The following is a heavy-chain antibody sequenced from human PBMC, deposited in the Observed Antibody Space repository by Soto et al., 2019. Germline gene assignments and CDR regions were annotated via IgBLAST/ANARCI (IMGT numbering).Heavy chain of an antibody. J-gene: IGHJ6*02. CDR2: ISAYNGST. D-gene: IGHD6-13*01. CDR1: GYTFTSYG. V-gene: IGHV1-18*01. Sequence: ASVKVSFKASGYTFTSYGISWVRQAPGQGLEWMGWISAYNGSTNYAQKLQSRVTVTTDTSTSIAYMELRSLRFDDTAVYYCARRSIAAAGSYFYYGMDVWGQGTTVTVSS. CDR3: ARRSIAAAGSYFYYGMDV.